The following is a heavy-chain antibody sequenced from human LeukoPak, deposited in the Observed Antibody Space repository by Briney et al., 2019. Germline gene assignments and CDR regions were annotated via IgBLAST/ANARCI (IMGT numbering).Heavy chain of an antibody. J-gene: IGHJ3*02. CDR1: GGSISSSSYY. Sequence: PSETLSLTCTVSGGSISSSSYYWGWIRQPPGKGLEWIGSIYYSGSTYYNPSLKSRVTMSVDTSKNQFSLILNSVTAADTAVYYCARGALISSWYLGSNAFDIWGQGTLVTVSS. CDR3: ARGALISSWYLGSNAFDI. V-gene: IGHV4-39*07. CDR2: IYYSGST. D-gene: IGHD6-13*01.